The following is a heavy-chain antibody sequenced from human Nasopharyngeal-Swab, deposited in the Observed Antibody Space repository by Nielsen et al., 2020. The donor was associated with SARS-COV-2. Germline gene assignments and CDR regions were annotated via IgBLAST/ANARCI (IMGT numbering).Heavy chain of an antibody. V-gene: IGHV3-33*01. Sequence: VRQAPGKGLEWVAVIWYDGSNKYYADSVKGRFTISRDNSKNTLYLQMNSLRAEDTAVYYCARDRITFGGVIVKGDAFDIWGQGTMVT. D-gene: IGHD3-16*02. CDR2: IWYDGSNK. CDR3: ARDRITFGGVIVKGDAFDI. J-gene: IGHJ3*02.